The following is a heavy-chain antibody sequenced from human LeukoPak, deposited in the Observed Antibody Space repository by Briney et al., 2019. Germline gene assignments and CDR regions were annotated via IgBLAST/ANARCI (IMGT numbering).Heavy chain of an antibody. V-gene: IGHV1-2*02. D-gene: IGHD2-2*01. Sequence: GASVKVSCMASGYTFTGYYIHWVRQAPGQGLEWMGWINPNTGGTNYAQKFQGRVTMTRDSSISTAYMELSRLRSDDTAVYYCARAYCSSTSCFNLWGPGTLVTVSS. CDR2: INPNTGGT. CDR1: GYTFTGYY. CDR3: ARAYCSSTSCFNL. J-gene: IGHJ4*02.